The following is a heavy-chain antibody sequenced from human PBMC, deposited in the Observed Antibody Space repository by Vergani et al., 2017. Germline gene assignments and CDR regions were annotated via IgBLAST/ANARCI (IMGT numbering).Heavy chain of an antibody. CDR1: GSTFNNYA. Sequence: QVQLVESGGGVVQPGRSLRLSCAASGSTFNNYAIHWVRQAPGKGLEWVAVISYDGSTKYYADSVKGRFTISRDNSKNTLYLQMNSLRGEDTAVYYCARATTSYYEDAGDYWGQGTLVTVSS. CDR2: ISYDGSTK. V-gene: IGHV3-30-3*01. J-gene: IGHJ4*02. D-gene: IGHD3-3*01. CDR3: ARATTSYYEDAGDY.